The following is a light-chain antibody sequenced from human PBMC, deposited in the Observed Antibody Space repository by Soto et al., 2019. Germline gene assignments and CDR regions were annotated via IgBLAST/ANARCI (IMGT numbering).Light chain of an antibody. CDR3: SSYTVTSVTLYV. CDR2: DVS. V-gene: IGLV2-11*01. CDR1: SSDVGGYNY. J-gene: IGLJ1*01. Sequence: QSALTQPRSVSGSPGQSVTISCTGTSSDVGGYNYVSWYQQHPGKAPKLMIYDVSKRPSGVPDRFSGSKSGNTASLTISGLQAEDEADYYCSSYTVTSVTLYVFGTGTKVTVL.